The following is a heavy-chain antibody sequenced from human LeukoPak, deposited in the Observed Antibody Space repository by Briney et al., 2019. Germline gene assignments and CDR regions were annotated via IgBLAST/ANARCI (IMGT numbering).Heavy chain of an antibody. V-gene: IGHV1-69*05. CDR1: GGTFSSYA. D-gene: IGHD3-3*01. J-gene: IGHJ4*02. CDR2: IIPIFGTT. CDR3: ARLAFLEREDFDY. Sequence: ASVKVSCKASGGTFSSYAISWVRQAPGQGLEWMGRIIPIFGTTNYARKFQGRVTITTDELTTTAYMELSSLRSEDTAVYYCARLAFLEREDFDYWGQGTLVTVSS.